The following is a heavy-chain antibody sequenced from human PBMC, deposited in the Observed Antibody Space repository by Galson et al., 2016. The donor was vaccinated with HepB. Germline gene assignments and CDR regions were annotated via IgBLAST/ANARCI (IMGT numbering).Heavy chain of an antibody. J-gene: IGHJ6*02. V-gene: IGHV3-30-3*01. CDR3: AREGELLTKIYYYYGMDV. Sequence: SLRLSCAASGFTFSNYAMHWVRQAPGKGLEWVAVISYDGGNKYYADSVEGRFTISRDNSKSTLYLQMNGLRTEDVALYFCAREGELLTKIYYYYGMDVWGQGTTVTVSS. CDR2: ISYDGGNK. D-gene: IGHD3-10*01. CDR1: GFTFSNYA.